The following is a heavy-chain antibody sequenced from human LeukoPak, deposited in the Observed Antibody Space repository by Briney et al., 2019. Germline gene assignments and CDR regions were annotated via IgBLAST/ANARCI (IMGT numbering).Heavy chain of an antibody. J-gene: IGHJ5*02. CDR3: ARVRKGSSWYGHNWFDP. CDR2: MNPNSGNT. Sequence: ASVKVSCKASGYTFTSYDTNWVRQATGQGLEWMGWMNPNSGNTGYAQKFQGRVTMTRNTSISTAYMELSSLRSEDTAVYYCARVRKGSSWYGHNWFDPWGQGTLVTVSS. D-gene: IGHD6-13*01. V-gene: IGHV1-8*01. CDR1: GYTFTSYD.